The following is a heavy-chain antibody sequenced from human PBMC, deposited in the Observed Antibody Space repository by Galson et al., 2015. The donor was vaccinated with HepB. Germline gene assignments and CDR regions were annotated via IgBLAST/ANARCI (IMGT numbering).Heavy chain of an antibody. CDR1: GFTFSGSA. CDR2: IRSKANSYAT. Sequence: SLRLSCAASGFTFSGSAMHWVRQASGKGLEWVGRIRSKANSYATAYAASVKGRFTISRDDSKDTAYLQMNSLKTEDTAVYYCTRHPPVEMATLGGQGTLVTVSS. D-gene: IGHD5-24*01. V-gene: IGHV3-73*01. J-gene: IGHJ4*02. CDR3: TRHPPVEMATL.